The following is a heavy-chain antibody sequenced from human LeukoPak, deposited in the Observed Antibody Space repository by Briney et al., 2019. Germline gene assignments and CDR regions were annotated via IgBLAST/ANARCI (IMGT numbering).Heavy chain of an antibody. V-gene: IGHV3-7*01. CDR3: ASNLASSFHI. CDR2: IKEDGSEK. Sequence: GGSLRLSCVASGFIFSSYWMSWVRQTPGKGLEWVANIKEDGSEKYYVDSVKGRITISRDNAKNSLYLQMNSLRVEDTAIYYCASNLASSFHIWGQGKMVIVSS. CDR1: GFIFSSYW. J-gene: IGHJ3*02. D-gene: IGHD3-10*01.